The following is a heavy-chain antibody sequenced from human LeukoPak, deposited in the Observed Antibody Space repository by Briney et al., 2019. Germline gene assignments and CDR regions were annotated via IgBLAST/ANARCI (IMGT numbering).Heavy chain of an antibody. CDR3: ARDPEVDRFGESHDAFDI. CDR2: ISSSGSTI. CDR1: GFTFSSYE. D-gene: IGHD3-10*01. J-gene: IGHJ3*02. Sequence: PGGSLRLSCAASGFTFSSYEMNWVRQAPGKGLEWVSYISSSGSTIYYADSVKGRFTISRDNAKNSLYLQMNSLRAEDTAVYYCARDPEVDRFGESHDAFDIWGQGTMVTVSS. V-gene: IGHV3-48*03.